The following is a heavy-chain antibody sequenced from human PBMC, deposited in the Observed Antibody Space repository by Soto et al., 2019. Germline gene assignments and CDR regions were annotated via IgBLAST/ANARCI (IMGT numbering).Heavy chain of an antibody. V-gene: IGHV3-23*01. Sequence: GGSLRLSCTASGFTFSSYAMAWVRQAPGKGLEWVSAISGSGGSTYYADSVKGRFTISRDNSKNTLYLQMNSLRAEDTAVYYCARDRGYSGYDFKYWGQGTLVTVSS. J-gene: IGHJ4*02. CDR2: ISGSGGST. D-gene: IGHD5-12*01. CDR1: GFTFSSYA. CDR3: ARDRGYSGYDFKY.